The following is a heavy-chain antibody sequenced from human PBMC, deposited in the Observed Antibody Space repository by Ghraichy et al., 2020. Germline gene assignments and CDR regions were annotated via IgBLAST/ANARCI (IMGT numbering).Heavy chain of an antibody. J-gene: IGHJ4*02. D-gene: IGHD3-3*01. Sequence: GGSLRLSCAASGFTFDDYTMHWVRQAPGKGLEWVSLISWDGGSTYYADSVKGRFTISRDNSKNSLYLQMNSLRTEDTALYYCARGGRFLEWLRPTDYWGQGTLVTVSS. V-gene: IGHV3-43*01. CDR2: ISWDGGST. CDR1: GFTFDDYT. CDR3: ARGGRFLEWLRPTDY.